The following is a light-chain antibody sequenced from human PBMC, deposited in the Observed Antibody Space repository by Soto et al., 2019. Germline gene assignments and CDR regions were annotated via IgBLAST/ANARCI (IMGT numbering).Light chain of an antibody. CDR2: RNN. CDR1: SSNIGSNY. V-gene: IGLV1-47*01. CDR3: TVWDDSLRGRL. J-gene: IGLJ2*01. Sequence: QSVLTQPPSASGTPGQRVTISCYGSSSNIGSNYVYWYQQLPGTAPQLLIYRNNQRPSGVPDRFSGSKSGTSASLAISALRSEDEADYYCTVWDDSLRGRLFGGGTKVTVL.